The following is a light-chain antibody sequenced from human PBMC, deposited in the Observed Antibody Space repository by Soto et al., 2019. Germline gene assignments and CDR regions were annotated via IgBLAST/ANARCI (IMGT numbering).Light chain of an antibody. CDR3: QHRTSRYT. J-gene: IGKJ2*01. CDR1: QSVNSY. CDR2: DTF. V-gene: IGKV3-11*01. Sequence: EIELTQSPATLSLSPGERATLSCTASQSVNSYLAWYQHRPGQAPRLLIYDTFNRATGVPARFSGSGSGTDFTLTISSLEPEDFAVYYCQHRTSRYTFGQGTKVDIK.